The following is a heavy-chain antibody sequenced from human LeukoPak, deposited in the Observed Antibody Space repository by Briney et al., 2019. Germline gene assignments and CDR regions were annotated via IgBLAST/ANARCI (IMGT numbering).Heavy chain of an antibody. D-gene: IGHD6-19*01. CDR3: ARESAVANYYYYMDV. CDR2: INWNGGST. J-gene: IGHJ6*03. V-gene: IGHV3-20*04. CDR1: GFTFDDYG. Sequence: PGGSLRLSCATSGFTFDDYGMSWVRQAPGKGLEWVSGINWNGGSTGYADSVKGRFTISRDNAKNSLYLQMNSLRAEDTALYYCARESAVANYYYYMDVWGKGTTVTVSS.